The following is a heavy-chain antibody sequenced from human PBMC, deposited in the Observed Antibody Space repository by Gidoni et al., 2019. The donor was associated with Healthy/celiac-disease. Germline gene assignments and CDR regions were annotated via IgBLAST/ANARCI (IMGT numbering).Heavy chain of an antibody. CDR3: AKDHLVNSGWYWYYFDY. CDR1: GCTFDDYA. D-gene: IGHD6-19*01. V-gene: IGHV3-9*01. Sequence: EVQRVESGGGLVQPGRSMRLSCAASGCTFDDYAMQWVRQAPGKGLEWVSGISWNSGSIGYADSVKCRFTISRDNAKTSLYLQMNSLRAEDTALYYCAKDHLVNSGWYWYYFDYWGQGTLVTVSS. J-gene: IGHJ4*02. CDR2: ISWNSGSI.